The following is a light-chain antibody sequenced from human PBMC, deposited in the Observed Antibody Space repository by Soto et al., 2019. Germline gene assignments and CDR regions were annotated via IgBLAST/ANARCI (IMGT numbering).Light chain of an antibody. J-gene: IGLJ2*01. V-gene: IGLV1-44*01. CDR2: TNN. CDR1: TSNIGSNA. Sequence: QSVLTQPPTASGTPGQRVTISCSGSTSNIGSNAVSWHQQLPGTAPKLLIYTNNQRPSGVPDRFSGSKSGTSASLAISGLQSEDEADYYCAVWDDNLNGPVFGGGTKLTVL. CDR3: AVWDDNLNGPV.